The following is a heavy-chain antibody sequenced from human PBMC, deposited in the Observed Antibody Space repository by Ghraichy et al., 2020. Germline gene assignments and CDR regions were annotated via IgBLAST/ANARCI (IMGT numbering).Heavy chain of an antibody. J-gene: IGHJ6*02. CDR1: GGSISSSSYY. CDR3: ARGLSVRGYYQSKGYYYVMDV. V-gene: IGHV4-39*01. Sequence: SETLSLTCTVSGGSISSSSYYWGWIRQPPGKGLEWIGSIYYSGSTYYNPSLKSRVTISVDTSKNQFSLKLSSVTAADTAVYYCARGLSVRGYYQSKGYYYVMDVWGQGTTVTVSS. D-gene: IGHD1-26*01. CDR2: IYYSGST.